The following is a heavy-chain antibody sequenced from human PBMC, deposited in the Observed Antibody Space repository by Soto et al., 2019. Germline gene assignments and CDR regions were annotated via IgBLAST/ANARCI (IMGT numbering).Heavy chain of an antibody. J-gene: IGHJ3*02. D-gene: IGHD2-2*01. Sequence: ASVKVSCKASRYTFTGYHMHWVREAPGQGLEWMGWINPNSGGTNYAQKFQGRVTMTRDTSISTAYMELSRLRSDDTAVYYCARDKYQLLWNDAFDIWGQGTMVTVSS. CDR2: INPNSGGT. CDR1: RYTFTGYH. V-gene: IGHV1-2*02. CDR3: ARDKYQLLWNDAFDI.